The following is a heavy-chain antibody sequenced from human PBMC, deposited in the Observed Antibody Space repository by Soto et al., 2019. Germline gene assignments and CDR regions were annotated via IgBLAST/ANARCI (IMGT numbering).Heavy chain of an antibody. CDR3: ARVYDFWSAIFMGFDP. CDR2: MNPNSDNT. Sequence: ASVKVSCKASGYTFTGYDINWVRQATGQGLEWMGWMNPNSDNTGYAQKFQGRVTMTRNTSISTAYMGLSSLRSEDTAVYYCARVYDFWSAIFMGFDPWGQGTLVTVSS. CDR1: GYTFTGYD. D-gene: IGHD3-3*01. J-gene: IGHJ5*02. V-gene: IGHV1-8*01.